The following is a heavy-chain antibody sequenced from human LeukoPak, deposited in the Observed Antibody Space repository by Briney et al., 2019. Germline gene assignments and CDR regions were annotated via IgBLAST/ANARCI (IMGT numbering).Heavy chain of an antibody. Sequence: SETLSLTCTVSGGSISSYYWSWIRQPPGKGLEWIGYIYYSGSTNYNPSLKSRVTISVDTSKNQFSLKLSSVTAADTAVYYCARATSIYYYGSGSYYTDAFDIWGQGTMVTVSS. CDR1: GGSISSYY. D-gene: IGHD3-10*01. CDR2: IYYSGST. CDR3: ARATSIYYYGSGSYYTDAFDI. V-gene: IGHV4-59*01. J-gene: IGHJ3*02.